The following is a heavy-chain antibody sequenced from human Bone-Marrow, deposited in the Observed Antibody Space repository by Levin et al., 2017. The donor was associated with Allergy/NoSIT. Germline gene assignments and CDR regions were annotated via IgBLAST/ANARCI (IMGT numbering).Heavy chain of an antibody. CDR1: GFTFSSYS. J-gene: IGHJ5*02. CDR2: ISSSSSTI. Sequence: GGSLRLSCAASGFTFSSYSMNWVRQAPGKGLEWVSYISSSSSTIYYADSVKGRFTISRDNAKNSLYLQMNSLRAEDTAVYYCASSVVVAASWGQGTLVTVSS. V-gene: IGHV3-48*01. D-gene: IGHD2-15*01. CDR3: ASSVVVAAS.